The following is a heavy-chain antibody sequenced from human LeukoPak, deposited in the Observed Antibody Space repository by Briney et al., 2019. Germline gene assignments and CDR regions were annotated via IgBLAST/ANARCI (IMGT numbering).Heavy chain of an antibody. J-gene: IGHJ4*02. CDR3: AKDLRDITMIVNEPSFDY. CDR2: ISTTGSSI. Sequence: GGSLRLSCAASGFTFSSYEMNWVRQAPGKGLEWVSYISTTGSSIYYADSVKGRFTISRDNVKNLLYLQMNSLRAEDTAVYYCAKDLRDITMIVNEPSFDYWGQGTLVTVSS. D-gene: IGHD3-22*01. V-gene: IGHV3-48*03. CDR1: GFTFSSYE.